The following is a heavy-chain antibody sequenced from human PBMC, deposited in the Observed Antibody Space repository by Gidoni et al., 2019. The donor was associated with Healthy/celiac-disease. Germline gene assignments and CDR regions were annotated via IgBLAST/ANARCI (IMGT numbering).Heavy chain of an antibody. CDR1: GYTFTSYD. D-gene: IGHD3-3*01. J-gene: IGHJ3*02. V-gene: IGHV1-8*01. CDR2: MTPNSGNT. CDR3: ARRLRFLEWLFPRSVNDAFDI. Sequence: QVQLVHSGAEVKKPGASGKVSCKASGYTFTSYDINWVRQATGQGLEWMGWMTPNSGNTGDAQKFQGRVTMTRNTSISTAYMELSSLRSEDTAVYYCARRLRFLEWLFPRSVNDAFDIWGQGTMVTVSS.